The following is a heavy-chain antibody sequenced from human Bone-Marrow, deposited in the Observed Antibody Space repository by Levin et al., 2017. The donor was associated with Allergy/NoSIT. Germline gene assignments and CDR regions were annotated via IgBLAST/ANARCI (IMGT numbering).Heavy chain of an antibody. CDR3: AGAAGAAGRGGMDV. Sequence: GGSLRLSCATSGFPFSTYGMAWVRQAPGKGLEWVASITTTSNYIHYADSVKGRFTISRDNANNSLSLQMNRLRGEDTVVYYCAGAAGAAGRGGMDVWGQGATVTVSS. CDR1: GFPFSTYG. D-gene: IGHD6-13*01. J-gene: IGHJ6*02. CDR2: ITTTSNYI. V-gene: IGHV3-21*01.